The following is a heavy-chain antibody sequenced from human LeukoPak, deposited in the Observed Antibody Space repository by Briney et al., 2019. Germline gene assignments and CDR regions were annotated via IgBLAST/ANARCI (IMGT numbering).Heavy chain of an antibody. CDR1: GGSINSGGYY. V-gene: IGHV4-31*03. CDR3: ARGSSGWLRFDY. Sequence: SQTLSLTCTVSGGSINSGGYYWSWIRQHPGKGLEWIGYIYYSGNTYYNPSLKSRITISIDTSKNQFSLKLSSVTAADTAVYYCARGSSGWLRFDYWGQGTLVTVSS. CDR2: IYYSGNT. D-gene: IGHD6-19*01. J-gene: IGHJ4*02.